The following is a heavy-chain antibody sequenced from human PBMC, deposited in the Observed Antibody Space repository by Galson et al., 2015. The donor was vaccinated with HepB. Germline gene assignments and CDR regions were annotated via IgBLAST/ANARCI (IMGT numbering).Heavy chain of an antibody. CDR2: ISYDGRNK. V-gene: IGHV3-30*04. J-gene: IGHJ3*02. CDR1: GFTFSGYT. D-gene: IGHD3-10*01. Sequence: SLRLSCAASGFTFSGYTMHWVRQAPGKGLEWVAVISYDGRNKYYADSVKGRFTISRDNSKNTLYLQMNSLRAEDTAVYYCARAGAVWFGRDASDIWGQGTMVTVSS. CDR3: ARAGAVWFGRDASDI.